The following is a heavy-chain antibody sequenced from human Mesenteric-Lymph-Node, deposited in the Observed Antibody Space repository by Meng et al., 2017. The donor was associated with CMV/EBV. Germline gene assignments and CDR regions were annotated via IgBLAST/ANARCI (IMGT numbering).Heavy chain of an antibody. J-gene: IGHJ6*02. CDR2: ISSSSSTI. Sequence: GESLKISCAASGFTFSSYSMNWVRQAPGKGLEWVSYISSSSSTIYYADSVKGRFTISRDNAKNSLYLQMNSLRAEDTAVYYCARLDFYGMDVWGQGTTVTVSS. V-gene: IGHV3-48*04. CDR3: ARLDFYGMDV. CDR1: GFTFSSYS.